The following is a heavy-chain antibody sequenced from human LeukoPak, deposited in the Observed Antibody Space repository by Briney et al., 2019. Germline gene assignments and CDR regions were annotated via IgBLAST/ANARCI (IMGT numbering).Heavy chain of an antibody. V-gene: IGHV1-46*01. D-gene: IGHD6-6*01. CDR1: GYTFTSYY. J-gene: IGHJ3*02. CDR3: ARDWVAARQDQGLVWAFDI. CDR2: INPSGGST. Sequence: HVASVKVSCKASGYTFTSYYMHWVRQAPGQGLEWMGIINPSGGSTSYAQKFQGRVTMTRDMSTSTVYMELSSLRSEDTAVYYCARDWVAARQDQGLVWAFDIWGQGTMVTVSS.